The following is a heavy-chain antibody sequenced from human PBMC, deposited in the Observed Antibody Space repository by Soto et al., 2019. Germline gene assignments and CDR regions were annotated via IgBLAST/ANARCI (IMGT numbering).Heavy chain of an antibody. CDR2: INHSGST. D-gene: IGHD3-3*01. V-gene: IGHV4-34*01. Sequence: PSETLSLTCAVYGGSFSGYYWSWIRQPPGKGLEWIGEINHSGSTNYNPSLKSRVTISVDTSKNQFSLKLSSVTAADTAVYYCARGSLFFGGGTYYYYYMDVGGKGTTVTVSS. J-gene: IGHJ6*03. CDR1: GGSFSGYY. CDR3: ARGSLFFGGGTYYYYYMDV.